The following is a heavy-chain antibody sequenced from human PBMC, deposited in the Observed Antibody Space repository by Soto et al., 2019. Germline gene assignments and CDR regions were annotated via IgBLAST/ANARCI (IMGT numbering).Heavy chain of an antibody. J-gene: IGHJ1*01. CDR3: AKDQPPSSWYHVEYFQH. V-gene: IGHV3-23*01. Sequence: XGSLRVSSAASGFTFSSYSMSWVRQAPGKGLEWVSAISGSGGSTCYADSVKGRFTISRDNSKNTLYLQMNSLRAEDTAVYYCAKDQPPSSWYHVEYFQHWGQGTLVTFSS. CDR1: GFTFSSYS. D-gene: IGHD6-13*01. CDR2: ISGSGGST.